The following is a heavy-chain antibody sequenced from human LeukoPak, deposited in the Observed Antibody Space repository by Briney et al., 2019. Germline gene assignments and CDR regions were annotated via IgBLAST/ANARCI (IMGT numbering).Heavy chain of an antibody. CDR2: IIPIFGTA. J-gene: IGHJ4*02. CDR3: ARDPAPPPYTIFGVAEPRFDY. D-gene: IGHD3-3*01. CDR1: GGTFSSYA. Sequence: HGASVKVSCKASGGTFSSYAISWVRQAPGQGLEWMGGIIPIFGTANYAQKFQGRVTITADESTSTAYMELSRLRSDDTAVYYCARDPAPPPYTIFGVAEPRFDYWGQGTLVTVSS. V-gene: IGHV1-69*01.